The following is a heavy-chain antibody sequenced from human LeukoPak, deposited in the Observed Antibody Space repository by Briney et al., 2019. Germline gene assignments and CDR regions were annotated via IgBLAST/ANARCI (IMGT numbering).Heavy chain of an antibody. V-gene: IGHV3-73*01. Sequence: GGSLTLSCATSGLNFSGSAMHWVRQASGKGLEWIGRIRSKANNYATTYLASVKGRFTISRDDSKSTAYLQMNTLQIDDTAVYYCCRIGLSCGGDCYVDYWGQGTLVTVSS. D-gene: IGHD2-21*02. CDR2: IRSKANNYAT. CDR3: CRIGLSCGGDCYVDY. CDR1: GLNFSGSA. J-gene: IGHJ4*02.